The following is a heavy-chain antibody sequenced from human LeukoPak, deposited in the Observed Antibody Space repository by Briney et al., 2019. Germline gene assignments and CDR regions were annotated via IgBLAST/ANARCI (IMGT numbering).Heavy chain of an antibody. Sequence: SETLSPTCTVSGGSISSYYWSWIRQPPGKGLEWIGYIYYSGSTNYNPSLKSRVTISVDTSKNQFSLKLSSVTAADTALYYCARSRGYFDYWGQGTLVTVSS. V-gene: IGHV4-59*01. CDR3: ARSRGYFDY. D-gene: IGHD6-13*01. CDR1: GGSISSYY. CDR2: IYYSGST. J-gene: IGHJ4*02.